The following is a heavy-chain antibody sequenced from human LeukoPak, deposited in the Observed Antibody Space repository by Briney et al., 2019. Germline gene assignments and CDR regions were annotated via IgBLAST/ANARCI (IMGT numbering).Heavy chain of an antibody. CDR1: GFTFSSYG. V-gene: IGHV3-30*18. Sequence: AGRSLRLSCAASGFTFSSYGMHWVRQAPGKGLERVAVISYDGSNKYYADSVKGRFTISRDNSKNTLYLQMNSLRAEDTAVYYCAKGHYNSGWYSLYGMDVWGKGTTVTVSS. J-gene: IGHJ6*04. CDR2: ISYDGSNK. D-gene: IGHD6-19*01. CDR3: AKGHYNSGWYSLYGMDV.